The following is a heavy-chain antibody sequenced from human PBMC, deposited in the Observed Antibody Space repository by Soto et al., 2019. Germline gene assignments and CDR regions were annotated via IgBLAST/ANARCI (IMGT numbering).Heavy chain of an antibody. J-gene: IGHJ3*02. CDR2: IYWNDDK. CDR1: GFSLSTSGVG. D-gene: IGHD3-9*01. Sequence: SGPTLVNPTQTLTLTCTFSGFSLSTSGVGVGWIRQPPGKALEWLALIYWNDDKRYSPSLKSRLTITKDTSKNQVVLTMTNMDPVDTATYYCAHSRNDILTGYFSEDAFDIWGQGTMVTVSS. CDR3: AHSRNDILTGYFSEDAFDI. V-gene: IGHV2-5*01.